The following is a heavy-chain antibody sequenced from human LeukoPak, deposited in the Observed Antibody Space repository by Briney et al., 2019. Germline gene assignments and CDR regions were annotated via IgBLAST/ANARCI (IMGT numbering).Heavy chain of an antibody. CDR1: GFTFSSYA. D-gene: IGHD6-13*01. J-gene: IGHJ4*02. CDR3: AKAGYSSSWSLFDY. CDR2: ISYDGSNK. Sequence: PGRSLRLSSAASGFTFSSYAMHWVRQAPGKGLEWVAVISYDGSNKYYADSVKGRFTISRDNSKNTLYLQMNSLRAEDTAVYYCAKAGYSSSWSLFDYWGQGTLVTVSS. V-gene: IGHV3-30*04.